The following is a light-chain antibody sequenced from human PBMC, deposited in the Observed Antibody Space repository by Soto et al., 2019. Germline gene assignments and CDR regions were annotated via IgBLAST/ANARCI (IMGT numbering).Light chain of an antibody. CDR2: AAS. V-gene: IGKV1-39*01. Sequence: DIQMTQSPSSLSASVGDRVTITCRASQSISSYLNWYQQKPGKAPKLLIYAASSLQSGVPSRFSGNGSGTDFTLTISSLHLEDLATYYCQQSYSNPITFGGGTKVEIK. CDR1: QSISSY. CDR3: QQSYSNPIT. J-gene: IGKJ4*01.